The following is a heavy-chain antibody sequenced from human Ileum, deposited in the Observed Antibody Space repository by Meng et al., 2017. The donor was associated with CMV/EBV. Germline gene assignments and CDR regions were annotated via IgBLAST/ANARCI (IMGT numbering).Heavy chain of an antibody. Sequence: MAWVRQAPGKVLDWVSTIDGRGTTYYADSVEGRFTISRDKSSNRVYLQLSSLRVEDTAVYYCTRFRIRGVGDQELVRGWFDYWGRGALVTVSS. CDR3: TRFRIRGVGDQELVRGWFDY. J-gene: IGHJ5*01. D-gene: IGHD3-10*01. V-gene: IGHV3-53*01. CDR2: IDGRGTT.